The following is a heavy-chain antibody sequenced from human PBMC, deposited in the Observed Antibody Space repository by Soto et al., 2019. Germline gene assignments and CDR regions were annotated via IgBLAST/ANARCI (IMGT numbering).Heavy chain of an antibody. CDR1: GYTFTNYD. D-gene: IGHD3-10*01. V-gene: IGHV1-8*01. J-gene: IGHJ5*01. CDR2: MNPNSGDT. Sequence: QVQLVQSGAEVKKPGASVKVSCKAAGYTFTNYDINWVRQAPGQGLEWMGWMNPNSGDTGYAQKLQGRVTMTRDTSISTAYMELSGLRSEDTALYYCARCAYYASGSPNWFDSWGQGTLVTVSS. CDR3: ARCAYYASGSPNWFDS.